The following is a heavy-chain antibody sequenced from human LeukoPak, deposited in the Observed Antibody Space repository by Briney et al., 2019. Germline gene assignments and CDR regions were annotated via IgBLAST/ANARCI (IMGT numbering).Heavy chain of an antibody. CDR3: ATASYYRVNY. CDR2: VYRTGIT. Sequence: PSETLSLTCTVYGGSFRDDFWSWIRQPPGKGLEWIGEVYRTGITNYNPSLKSRVTISIDMSKNQFSLILTSVTAADTAVYYCATASYYRVNYWAQGTLVTVSS. J-gene: IGHJ4*02. V-gene: IGHV4-34*01. CDR1: GGSFRDDF. D-gene: IGHD1-26*01.